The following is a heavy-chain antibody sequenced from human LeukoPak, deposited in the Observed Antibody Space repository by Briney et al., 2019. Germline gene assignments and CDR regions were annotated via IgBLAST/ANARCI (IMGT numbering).Heavy chain of an antibody. CDR3: ATGPSYCEVNCYYYFDY. V-gene: IGHV3-7*01. J-gene: IGHJ4*02. D-gene: IGHD2-21*01. CDR2: IKQDGSEK. CDR1: GLTFSSCW. Sequence: GGSLRLSCAASGLTFSSCWMSWVRQAPGKGLEWVANIKQDGSEKYYVDSVKGRFTISRDNAKNSLYLQMNSLRAEDTAVYYCATGPSYCEVNCYYYFDYWGQGTLVTVSS.